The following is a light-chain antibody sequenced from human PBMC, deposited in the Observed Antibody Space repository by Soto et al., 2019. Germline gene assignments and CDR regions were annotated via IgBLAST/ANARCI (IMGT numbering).Light chain of an antibody. J-gene: IGLJ1*01. CDR2: DTS. CDR3: LLSYSGARGV. V-gene: IGLV7-46*01. Sequence: QAVVTQEPSLTVSPGGTVTLTCGSSTGAVTSGHYPYWFQQKPGQAPRTLIYDTSNKHSWTPARFSGSLLGGKVALTLSGAQPEDEAEYYCLLSYSGARGVFGTGTKVTVL. CDR1: TGAVTSGHY.